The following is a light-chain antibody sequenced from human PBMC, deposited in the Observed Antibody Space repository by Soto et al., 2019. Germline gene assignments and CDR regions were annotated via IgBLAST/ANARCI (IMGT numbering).Light chain of an antibody. Sequence: EIVFTQSPGTLSFSPGERATLSCRASQSVSSSFLAWYQQRPGQAPRLLIYGASSRATGIPDRFSGSGSGTDFSLTISRLEPEDFAVYFCQQYGSSPRTFVQGTKVE. V-gene: IGKV3-20*01. CDR3: QQYGSSPRT. CDR2: GAS. J-gene: IGKJ1*01. CDR1: QSVSSSF.